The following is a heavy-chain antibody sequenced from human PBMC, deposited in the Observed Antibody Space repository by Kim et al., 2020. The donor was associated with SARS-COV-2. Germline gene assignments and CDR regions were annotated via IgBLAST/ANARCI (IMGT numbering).Heavy chain of an antibody. CDR3: ASRHGAGSYYAFNV. J-gene: IGHJ3*01. CDR1: GYSFIGYG. Sequence: ASVKVSCKSTGYSFIGYGITWVRQAPGQGLEWMGWSTAYNYNTNYAQKFLGRVTMTTDTSTNTGYLEVTSLRPDDTAVYFCASRHGAGSYYAFNVWGQGTLVTVSS. CDR2: STAYNYNT. V-gene: IGHV1-18*04. D-gene: IGHD3-10*01.